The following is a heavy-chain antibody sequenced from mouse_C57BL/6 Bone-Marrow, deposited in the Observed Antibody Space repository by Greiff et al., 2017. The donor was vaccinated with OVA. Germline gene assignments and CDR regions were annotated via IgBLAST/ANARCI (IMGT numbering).Heavy chain of an antibody. CDR3: ARVRSNSVGTYYAMDY. J-gene: IGHJ4*01. CDR1: GYTFTSYW. D-gene: IGHD2-5*01. CDR2: IYPGSGST. Sequence: VQLQQSGAELVKPGASVKMSCKASGYTFTSYWITWVKQRPGQGLEWIGDIYPGSGSTNYNEKFKSKATLTVDTSYSTAYMQLRRLTSEDSAVYYCARVRSNSVGTYYAMDYWGQGTSVTVSS. V-gene: IGHV1-55*01.